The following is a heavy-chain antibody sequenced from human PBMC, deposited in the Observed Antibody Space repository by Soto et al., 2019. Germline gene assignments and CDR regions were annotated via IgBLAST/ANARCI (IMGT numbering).Heavy chain of an antibody. V-gene: IGHV1-18*01. Sequence: QVQVVQSGDEVKETGASVRVSCKTSGYSFTAYGISWVRQAPGQGLEWLGWISCYNGKTKYAQKVQGRVTMTKDTCTSTAYMEVRSLRSDDTAIYYCARDAPPPELRFLEWHNYDYNGMDVWGQGTTVTVSS. J-gene: IGHJ6*02. D-gene: IGHD3-3*01. CDR1: GYSFTAYG. CDR2: ISCYNGKT. CDR3: ARDAPPPELRFLEWHNYDYNGMDV.